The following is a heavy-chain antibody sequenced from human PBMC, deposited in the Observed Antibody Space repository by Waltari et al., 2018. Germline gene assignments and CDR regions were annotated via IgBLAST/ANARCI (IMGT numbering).Heavy chain of an antibody. CDR2: MNRNSGNK. CDR3: ARVHGNSSGYYFPPFDY. V-gene: IGHV1-8*01. Sequence: QVQLVQSGAEVKKPGASVKVSCKASGYTFTSSDINWVRQATGQGLEWMGWMNRNSGNKGYAQKFQGRVTMTRNTDISTAYMELSSLRSEDTAVYYCARVHGNSSGYYFPPFDYWGQGTLVTVSS. CDR1: GYTFTSSD. D-gene: IGHD3-22*01. J-gene: IGHJ4*02.